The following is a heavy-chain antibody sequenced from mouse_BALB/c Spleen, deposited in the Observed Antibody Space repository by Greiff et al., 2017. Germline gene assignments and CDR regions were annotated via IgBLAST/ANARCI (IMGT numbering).Heavy chain of an antibody. Sequence: VKLMESGPGLVQPSQSLSITCTVSGFSLTSYGVHWVRQSPGKGLEWLGVIWSGGSTDYNAAFISRLSISKDNSKTQASFKMNSLQANDTAVYYCACYYSGGSFYAMDYWGQGTSVTVSS. CDR2: IWSGGST. CDR3: ACYYSGGSFYAMDY. V-gene: IGHV2-2*02. D-gene: IGHD1-1*01. J-gene: IGHJ4*01. CDR1: GFSLTSYG.